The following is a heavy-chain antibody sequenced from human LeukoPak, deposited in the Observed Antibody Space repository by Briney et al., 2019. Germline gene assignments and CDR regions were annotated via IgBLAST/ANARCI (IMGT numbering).Heavy chain of an antibody. Sequence: PGRSLRLSCAASGFTFSSYGMHWVRQAPGKGLEWVAVIWYDGSNKYYADSVKGRFTISRDNSKNTLYLQMNSLRAEDTAVYYCARGMVVAAPDYWGQGTLVTVSS. CDR3: ARGMVVAAPDY. D-gene: IGHD6-6*01. J-gene: IGHJ4*02. CDR1: GFTFSSYG. V-gene: IGHV3-33*01. CDR2: IWYDGSNK.